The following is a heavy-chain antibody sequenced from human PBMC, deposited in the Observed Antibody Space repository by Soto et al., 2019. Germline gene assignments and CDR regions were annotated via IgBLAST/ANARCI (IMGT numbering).Heavy chain of an antibody. V-gene: IGHV4-59*08. CDR2: IYYTGST. J-gene: IGHJ4*02. CDR3: VKLLSASHLDY. CDR1: GDSINNDY. D-gene: IGHD2-2*01. Sequence: SETLSLSCAVSGDSINNDYRTCILHPPGKRLEWIGAIYYTGSTTYNPSLRSRVTFSVDTSKNQLSLSLTSVTAAHTALYFCVKLLSASHLDYWGPG.